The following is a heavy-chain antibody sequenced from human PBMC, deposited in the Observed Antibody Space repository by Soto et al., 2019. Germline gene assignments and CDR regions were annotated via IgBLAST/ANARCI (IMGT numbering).Heavy chain of an antibody. CDR2: IKQDGSEK. D-gene: IGHD6-13*01. V-gene: IGHV3-7*05. CDR3: ARPYSSSWHPTTGAFDF. Sequence: GSLRLSCAASGFTFSSYWMSWVRQAPGKGLEWVANIKQDGSEKYYVDSVKGRFTISRDNAKNSLYLQMNSLRAEDTAVYYCARPYSSSWHPTTGAFDFWGQGTTVTVSS. CDR1: GFTFSSYW. J-gene: IGHJ3*01.